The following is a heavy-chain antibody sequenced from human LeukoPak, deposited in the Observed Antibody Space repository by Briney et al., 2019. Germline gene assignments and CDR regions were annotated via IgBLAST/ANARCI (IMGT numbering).Heavy chain of an antibody. D-gene: IGHD6-19*01. V-gene: IGHV3-30-3*01. Sequence: PGRSLRLSCAASGFTFSSYAMHWVRQAPGKGLEWVAVISYDGSNKYYADSVKGRFTISRDNSKNTLYLQMNSLRAEDTAVYYCAREGDSSGWHGAFDIWGQGTMVTVSS. J-gene: IGHJ3*02. CDR3: AREGDSSGWHGAFDI. CDR2: ISYDGSNK. CDR1: GFTFSSYA.